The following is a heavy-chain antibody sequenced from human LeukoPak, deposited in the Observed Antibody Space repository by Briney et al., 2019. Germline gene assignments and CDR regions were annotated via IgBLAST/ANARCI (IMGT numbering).Heavy chain of an antibody. Sequence: EAGGSLRLSCAASGFTFSSYSMNWVRQAPGKGLEWVSYISSSSSTIYYADSVKGRFTISRDNSKNTLYLQMNSLRAEDTAVYYCAKPAVLGIVPAASDYWGQGTLVTVSS. D-gene: IGHD2-2*01. CDR2: ISSSSSTI. CDR1: GFTFSSYS. CDR3: AKPAVLGIVPAASDY. J-gene: IGHJ4*02. V-gene: IGHV3-48*01.